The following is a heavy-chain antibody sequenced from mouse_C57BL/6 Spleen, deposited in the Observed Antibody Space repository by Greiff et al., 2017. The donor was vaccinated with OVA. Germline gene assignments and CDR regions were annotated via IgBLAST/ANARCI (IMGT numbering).Heavy chain of an antibody. CDR2: IRTKASGYTT. Sequence: DVQLQESGGGLVQPGGSLSLSCAASGFTFTDYYMSWVRQPPGKALEWVGFIRTKASGYTTEYSASVKGRFTIYRDKSQSILYLQMSALRAEDSATYYCARPNWDVGYFDVWGTGTTVTVSS. V-gene: IGHV7-3*01. J-gene: IGHJ1*03. CDR1: GFTFTDYY. CDR3: ARPNWDVGYFDV. D-gene: IGHD4-1*01.